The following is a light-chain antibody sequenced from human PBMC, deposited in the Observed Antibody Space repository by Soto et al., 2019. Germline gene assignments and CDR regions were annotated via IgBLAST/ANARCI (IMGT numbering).Light chain of an antibody. CDR3: SSYTNINTRACV. CDR2: EVT. V-gene: IGLV2-14*01. CDR1: SGDIGSYNR. Sequence: QSVLTQPASVSGSPGQSITISCTGTSGDIGSYNRVSWYQQHPGKAPKPIIYEVTDRPSGVSNRFSGSKSGNTASLTISGLQAEDEAEYYCSSYTNINTRACVFGTGTQ. J-gene: IGLJ1*01.